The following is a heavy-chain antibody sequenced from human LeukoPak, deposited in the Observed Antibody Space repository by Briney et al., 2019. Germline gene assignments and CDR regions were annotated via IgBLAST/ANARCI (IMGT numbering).Heavy chain of an antibody. Sequence: GASVKVSCKASGYTFTSYGISWVRQAPGQGLERMGWISAYNGNTNYAQKLQGRVTMTTDTSTSTAYMELRSLRSDDTAVYYCARVYYDSSGYYFDYWGQGTLVTVSS. CDR3: ARVYYDSSGYYFDY. CDR1: GYTFTSYG. D-gene: IGHD3-22*01. J-gene: IGHJ4*02. V-gene: IGHV1-18*01. CDR2: ISAYNGNT.